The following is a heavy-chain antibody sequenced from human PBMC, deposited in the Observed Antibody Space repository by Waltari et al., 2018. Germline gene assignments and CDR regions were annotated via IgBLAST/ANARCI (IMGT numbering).Heavy chain of an antibody. V-gene: IGHV3-33*08. J-gene: IGHJ4*02. CDR2: IWYDGSNK. CDR1: GFTFSSYA. CDR3: ARDHRVTMVRGVPDY. D-gene: IGHD3-10*01. Sequence: VQLLESGGGLVQPGGSLRLSCAASGFTFSSYAMSWVRQAPGKGLEWVAVIWYDGSNKYYADSVKGRFTISRDNSKNTLYLQMNSLRAEDTAVYYCARDHRVTMVRGVPDYWGQGTLVTVSS.